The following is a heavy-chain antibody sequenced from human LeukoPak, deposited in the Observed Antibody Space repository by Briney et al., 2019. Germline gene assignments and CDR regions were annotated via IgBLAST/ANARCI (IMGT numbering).Heavy chain of an antibody. D-gene: IGHD5-12*01. CDR2: ISYDGSNK. V-gene: IGHV3-30*04. CDR3: ARDSLSGDSGYEKWFY. Sequence: GRSLRLSSAASGFTFSSYAMHWVRQAPGKGLEWVAVISYDGSNKYYADSVKGRFTISRDNSKNTLYLQMNSLRAEDTAVYYCARDSLSGDSGYEKWFYWGQGTLVTVSS. J-gene: IGHJ4*02. CDR1: GFTFSSYA.